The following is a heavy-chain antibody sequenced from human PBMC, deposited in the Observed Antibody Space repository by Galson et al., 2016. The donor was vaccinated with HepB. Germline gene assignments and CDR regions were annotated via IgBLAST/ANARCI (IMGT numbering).Heavy chain of an antibody. D-gene: IGHD5-12*01. V-gene: IGHV3-30*04. CDR2: ISYDTNNK. CDR1: GFTFSNYA. J-gene: IGHJ4*02. Sequence: SLRLSCAGSGFTFSNYALHWVRQAPGKGLEWVALISYDTNNKYYADSVKGRFTISRDDSKNTLYLQMNSLRPEDTAVYDCARALTGIVATGGHWGQGTQVTVSS. CDR3: ARALTGIVATGGH.